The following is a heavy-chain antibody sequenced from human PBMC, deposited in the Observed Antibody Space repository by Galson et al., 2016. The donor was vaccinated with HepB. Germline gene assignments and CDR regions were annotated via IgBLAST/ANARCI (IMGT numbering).Heavy chain of an antibody. CDR1: GFTFSSYS. J-gene: IGHJ4*02. CDR3: TRTMKLVLNPFDH. CDR2: ISASSRTI. D-gene: IGHD3-22*01. Sequence: SLRLSCAASGFTFSSYSMDWVRQAPGKGLEWLSYISASSRTILYADSAKGRFTISRDNARNSLSLDMNSLRGDDTATYYCTRTMKLVLNPFDHWGQGVLVTVSS. V-gene: IGHV3-48*01.